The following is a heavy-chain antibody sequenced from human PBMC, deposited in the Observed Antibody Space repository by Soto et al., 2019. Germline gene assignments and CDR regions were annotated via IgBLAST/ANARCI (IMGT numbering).Heavy chain of an antibody. D-gene: IGHD6-13*01. CDR1: GDSVSSNSAA. J-gene: IGHJ4*01. Sequence: SQTLSLTCAISGDSVSSNSAAWNWIRQSPSRGLEGLGRTYPRSKWYNDYAVSVKSRITINQDTSKNQFSLQLNSVTPEDTAVSCCARDLRSPGIAEAGRVHLRPCYFDYWGHGTLVTASS. CDR2: TYPRSKWYN. CDR3: ARDLRSPGIAEAGRVHLRPCYFDY. V-gene: IGHV6-1*01.